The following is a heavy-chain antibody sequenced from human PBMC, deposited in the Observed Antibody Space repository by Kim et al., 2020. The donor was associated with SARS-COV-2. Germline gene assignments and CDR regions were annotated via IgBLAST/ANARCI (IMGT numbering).Heavy chain of an antibody. Sequence: LQSRVTISVDTSKNPFALKLSSVTAADTAVYYCARERHSGYDSPTYYFDYWGQGTLVTVSS. V-gene: IGHV4-59*01. D-gene: IGHD5-12*01. J-gene: IGHJ4*02. CDR3: ARERHSGYDSPTYYFDY.